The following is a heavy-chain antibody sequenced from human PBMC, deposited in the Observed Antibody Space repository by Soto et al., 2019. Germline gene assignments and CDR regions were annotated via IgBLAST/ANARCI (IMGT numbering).Heavy chain of an antibody. D-gene: IGHD4-17*01. CDR2: IKSKTDGGTT. CDR3: TTETVDAFDI. J-gene: IGHJ3*02. CDR1: GFTFSNAW. V-gene: IGHV3-15*01. Sequence: GESLKISCAASGFTFSNAWMSWVRQAPGKGLEWVGRIKSKTDGGTTDYAAPVKGRFTISRDDSKNTLYLQMNSLKTEDTAVYYCTTETVDAFDIWGQGTMVTVSS.